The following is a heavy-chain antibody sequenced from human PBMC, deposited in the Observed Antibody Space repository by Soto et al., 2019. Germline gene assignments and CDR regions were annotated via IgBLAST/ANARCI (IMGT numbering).Heavy chain of an antibody. D-gene: IGHD2-15*01. J-gene: IGHJ6*03. CDR2: IYYSGST. V-gene: IGHV4-59*02. CDR1: GDSVTSHY. Sequence: SETLSLTCSFSGDSVTSHYLTWIRQSPGKGLEWIGYIYYSGSTNYNPSLKSRVTISVDTSKNQFSLKLSSVTAADTAVYYCAREGGPTYYYYMDVWGKGTTVTVSS. CDR3: AREGGPTYYYYMDV.